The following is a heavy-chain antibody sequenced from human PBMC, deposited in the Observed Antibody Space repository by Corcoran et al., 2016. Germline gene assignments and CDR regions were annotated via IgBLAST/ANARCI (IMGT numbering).Heavy chain of an antibody. D-gene: IGHD6-13*01. CDR3: ARGSSWPQGYFDL. J-gene: IGHJ2*01. CDR2: TYYRSKWYN. V-gene: IGHV6-1*01. Sequence: QLXQSGPGLVKPSQTLSLTCAISGDSVSSNSAVWNWVRQSPSRGLEWLGRTYYRSKWYNDYAVSVESRVTINPDTSNNQFSRQLNYVTPDDTAVYYCARGSSWPQGYFDLWGRGTLVTVSS. CDR1: GDSVSSNSAV.